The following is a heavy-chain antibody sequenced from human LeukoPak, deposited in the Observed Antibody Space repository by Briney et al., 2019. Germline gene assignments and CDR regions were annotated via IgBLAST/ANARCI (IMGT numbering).Heavy chain of an antibody. CDR3: AREGPIVGATHLVDY. V-gene: IGHV1-2*02. J-gene: IGHJ4*02. Sequence: ASVKVSCKASGYTFTDYYAHWVRQAPGQGLEWMGWINPNSGGTNYAQKFQGRVTMTRDTSISTAYMELSRLRSDDTAVYYCAREGPIVGATHLVDYWGQRTLVTVSS. CDR2: INPNSGGT. CDR1: GYTFTDYY. D-gene: IGHD1-26*01.